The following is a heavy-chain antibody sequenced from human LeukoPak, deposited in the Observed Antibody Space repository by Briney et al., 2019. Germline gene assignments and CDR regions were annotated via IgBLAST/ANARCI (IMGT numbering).Heavy chain of an antibody. J-gene: IGHJ4*02. Sequence: PGGSLRLSCAASGFTFRNAWMSWGRQAPGKGLEWVGRIKSKADGGTTDYAAFVKGRFSISRDDSTNTLYLQMDSLRTEDTALYYCTLLESGYWGQGTLVTVS. CDR2: IKSKADGGTT. CDR1: GFTFRNAW. D-gene: IGHD3-3*02. CDR3: TLLESGY. V-gene: IGHV3-15*01.